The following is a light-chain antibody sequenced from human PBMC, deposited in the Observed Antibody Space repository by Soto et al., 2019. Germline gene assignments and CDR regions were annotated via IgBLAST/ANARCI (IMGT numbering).Light chain of an antibody. CDR2: GAS. V-gene: IGKV3-20*01. CDR1: QSVRSNY. Sequence: EIVLPQSPGTLSLSPGERATLSCRASQSVRSNYLAWYQQKPGQAPRLLIYGASNRATGIPDRFSGSGSGTDFTLTISRLEPEDLAVFYCQQYGGSPTFGQGTKVEIK. J-gene: IGKJ1*01. CDR3: QQYGGSPT.